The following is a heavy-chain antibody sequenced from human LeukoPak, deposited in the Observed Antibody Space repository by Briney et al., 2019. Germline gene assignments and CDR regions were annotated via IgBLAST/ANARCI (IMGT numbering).Heavy chain of an antibody. V-gene: IGHV1-3*01. CDR3: VSFGPASCARQRCTPHWFDP. D-gene: IGHD2-8*01. J-gene: IGHJ5*02. Sequence: GASVKVSCKASGYTFTSYAMHWVRQAPGQRLEWMGWINAGNGNTKYSQKFQGRVTMTTDTSTSTAYMELRSLRSDDTAVYYCVSFGPASCARQRCTPHWFDPWGQGTLVTVSS. CDR1: GYTFTSYA. CDR2: INAGNGNT.